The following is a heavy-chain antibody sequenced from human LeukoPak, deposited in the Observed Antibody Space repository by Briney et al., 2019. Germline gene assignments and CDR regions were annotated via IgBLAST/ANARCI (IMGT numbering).Heavy chain of an antibody. CDR2: ISWKSDRI. CDR3: AKSGIIQGYYFYYMDV. CDR1: GFTFDDYA. Sequence: PGGSLRLSCAASGFTFDDYAMHWVRQAPGKGLEWVSGISWKSDRIGYADSVKGRFTISRDNAKNSLYLQMNILRAEDTALYYCAKSGIIQGYYFYYMDVWGKGTTVTISS. J-gene: IGHJ6*03. D-gene: IGHD5-18*01. V-gene: IGHV3-9*01.